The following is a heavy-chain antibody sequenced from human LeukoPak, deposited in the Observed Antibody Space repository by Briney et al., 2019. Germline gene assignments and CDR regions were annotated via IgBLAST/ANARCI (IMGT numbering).Heavy chain of an antibody. D-gene: IGHD3-22*01. Sequence: GGSLRLSCAVSGFTVSSYSMHWVRQVPGKGLEWVAVMSYDGTNKYYADSVKGRFTISRDNSKNTLYLQMNNLRAQDTAVYYCARAGGITMIREVKVLNAFDIWGQGTVVTVSS. CDR1: GFTVSSYS. V-gene: IGHV3-30-3*01. J-gene: IGHJ3*02. CDR3: ARAGGITMIREVKVLNAFDI. CDR2: MSYDGTNK.